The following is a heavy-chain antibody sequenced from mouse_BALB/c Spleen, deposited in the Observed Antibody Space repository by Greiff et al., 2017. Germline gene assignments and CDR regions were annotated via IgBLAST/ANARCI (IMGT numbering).Heavy chain of an antibody. CDR1: GFTFSSYT. Sequence: EVQGVESGGGLVKPGGSLKLSCAASGFTFSSYTMSWVRQTPEKRLEWVATISSGGGNTYYPDSVKGRFTISRDNAKNNLYLQMSSLRSEDTALYYCARAIYDGYLYYFDYWGQGTTLTVSS. CDR2: ISSGGGNT. D-gene: IGHD2-3*01. J-gene: IGHJ2*01. CDR3: ARAIYDGYLYYFDY. V-gene: IGHV5-9*03.